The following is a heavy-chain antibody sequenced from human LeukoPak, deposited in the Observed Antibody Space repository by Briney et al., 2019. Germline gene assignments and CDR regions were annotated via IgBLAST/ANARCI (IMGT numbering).Heavy chain of an antibody. D-gene: IGHD2-2*01. CDR3: ASQLYEYYFDY. Sequence: SETLSLTCTVSGGSISSYYWSWIRQPPGKGLEWIGSIYYSGSTYYNPSLKSRVTISVDTSKNQFSLKLSSVTAADTAVYYCASQLYEYYFDYWGQGTLVTVSS. J-gene: IGHJ4*02. V-gene: IGHV4-59*12. CDR2: IYYSGST. CDR1: GGSISSYY.